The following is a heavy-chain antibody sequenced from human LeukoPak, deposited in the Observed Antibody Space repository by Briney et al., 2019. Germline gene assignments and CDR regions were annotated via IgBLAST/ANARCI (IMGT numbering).Heavy chain of an antibody. CDR1: GFTFSSYW. D-gene: IGHD6-6*01. V-gene: IGHV3-7*01. Sequence: GGSLRLSCAASGFTFSSYWMSWVRQAPGKGLEWVANIKQDGSEKYYVDSVKGRFTTSRDNAKNSLYLQMNSLRAEDTAVYYCARDGGEYSSSHFDYWGQGTLVTVSS. CDR3: ARDGGEYSSSHFDY. J-gene: IGHJ4*02. CDR2: IKQDGSEK.